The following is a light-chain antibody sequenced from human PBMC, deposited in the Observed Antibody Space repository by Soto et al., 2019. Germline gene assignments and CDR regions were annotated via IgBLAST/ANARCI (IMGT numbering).Light chain of an antibody. V-gene: IGLV1-44*01. Sequence: QSVLTQPPSASGTPGQRVTISCSGRSSNIGSNAVNWYQQLPGTAPKLLIYRHNQRPSGVPDRFSGSKSGTSASLAISGLQPEDEGDYYCATWDHSLNGWLFGGGTKVTVL. J-gene: IGLJ2*01. CDR1: SSNIGSNA. CDR3: ATWDHSLNGWL. CDR2: RHN.